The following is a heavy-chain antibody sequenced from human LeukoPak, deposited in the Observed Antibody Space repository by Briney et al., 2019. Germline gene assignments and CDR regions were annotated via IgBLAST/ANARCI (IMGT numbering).Heavy chain of an antibody. CDR3: ARVGFEGQLVDFDY. V-gene: IGHV4-39*07. CDR1: GGSISSSSYY. D-gene: IGHD6-6*01. J-gene: IGHJ4*02. CDR2: IYYSGST. Sequence: PSETLSLTCTVSGGSISSSSYYWGWIRQPPGKGLEWIGSIYYSGSTYYNPSLKSRVTISVDTSKNLFSLKLSSVTAADTAVYYCARVGFEGQLVDFDYWGQGTLVTVSS.